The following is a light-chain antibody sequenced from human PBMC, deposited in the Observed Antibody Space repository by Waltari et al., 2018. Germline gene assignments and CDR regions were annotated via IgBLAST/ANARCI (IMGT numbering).Light chain of an antibody. Sequence: QSALTQPASVSGSPGQSIPISCTGPSSDVGGYTYVSRYQRDPGTAPKLMIYNVTVRPSGVSNRFSGSKSGNTASLIISGLQAEDEADYFCSSYTRSSALVFGGGTKLTVL. CDR2: NVT. CDR3: SSYTRSSALV. J-gene: IGLJ2*01. V-gene: IGLV2-14*03. CDR1: SSDVGGYTY.